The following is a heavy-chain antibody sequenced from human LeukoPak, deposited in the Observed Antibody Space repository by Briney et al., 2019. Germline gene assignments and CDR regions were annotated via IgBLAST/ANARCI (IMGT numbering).Heavy chain of an antibody. D-gene: IGHD3-22*01. CDR2: IYPGDSDT. Sequence: GESLKISCKGSGYSFTSYWVGWVRQMPGKGLEWMGIIYPGDSDTRYSPSFQGQVTISADKSISTAYLQWSSLKASDTAMYYCARSYYYDSSGIDYWGQGTLVTVSS. J-gene: IGHJ4*02. CDR3: ARSYYYDSSGIDY. CDR1: GYSFTSYW. V-gene: IGHV5-51*01.